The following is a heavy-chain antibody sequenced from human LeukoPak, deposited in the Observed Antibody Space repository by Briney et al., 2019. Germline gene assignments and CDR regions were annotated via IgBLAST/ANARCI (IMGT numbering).Heavy chain of an antibody. J-gene: IGHJ6*02. Sequence: GGSLRLSCAASGFTVSSNYMSWVRQAPGKGLEWVSVIYSGGSTYYADSVKGRFTISRDNSKNTLYLQMNSLRAEDTAVYYCARVISSGWYPIYYYYYGMDVWGQGTTVTVSS. CDR3: ARVISSGWYPIYYYYYGMDV. CDR1: GFTVSSNY. V-gene: IGHV3-66*01. CDR2: IYSGGST. D-gene: IGHD6-19*01.